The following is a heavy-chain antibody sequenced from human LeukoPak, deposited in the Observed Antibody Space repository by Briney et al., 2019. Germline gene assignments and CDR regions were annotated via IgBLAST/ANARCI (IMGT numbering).Heavy chain of an antibody. CDR2: ISYDGSNK. V-gene: IGHV3-30*18. D-gene: IGHD1-26*01. CDR1: GFTFSSYG. J-gene: IGHJ4*02. CDR3: AKDLRVWGATAPFDY. Sequence: GRPLRLSCAASGFTFSSYGMHWVRQAPGKGLEGVAVISYDGSNKYYADSVKGRFTISRDNSKNTLYLQMNSLRAEDTAVYYCAKDLRVWGATAPFDYWGQGTLITVSS.